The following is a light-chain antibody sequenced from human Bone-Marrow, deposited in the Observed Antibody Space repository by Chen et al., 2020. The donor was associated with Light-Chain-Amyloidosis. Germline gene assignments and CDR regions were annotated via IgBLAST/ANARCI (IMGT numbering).Light chain of an antibody. V-gene: IGLV6-57*01. Sequence: NFMLTQPHSVSESPGKTVIISCTRSSGSIATNYVQWYQQRPGSSPTTVIYEDDQRPSGVPYLFSGSIDRSSNSASLTISGLKTEDEADYYCQSYQGSSQGVFGGGTKLTV. J-gene: IGLJ3*02. CDR1: SGSIATNY. CDR2: EDD. CDR3: QSYQGSSQGV.